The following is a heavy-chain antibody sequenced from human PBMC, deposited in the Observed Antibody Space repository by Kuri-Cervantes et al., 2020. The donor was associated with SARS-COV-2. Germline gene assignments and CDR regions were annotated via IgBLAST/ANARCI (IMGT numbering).Heavy chain of an antibody. CDR1: GGSISSYY. CDR3: ARGYYYYYYMDV. J-gene: IGHJ6*03. CDR2: IYYSGST. V-gene: IGHV4-59*12. Sequence: PETLSLTCTVSGGSISSYYWSWIRQPPGKGLEWIGYIYYSGSTNYNPSLKSRVTISVDTSKNQFSLKLSSVTAADTAVYYCARGYYYYYYMDVWGKGTTVTVSS.